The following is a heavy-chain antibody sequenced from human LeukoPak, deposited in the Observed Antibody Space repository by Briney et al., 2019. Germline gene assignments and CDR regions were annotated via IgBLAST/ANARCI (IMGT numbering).Heavy chain of an antibody. CDR2: IWYDGSNK. Sequence: GGSLRLSCAASGFTFSSYGMHWVRQAPGKGLEWVAVIWYDGSNKYYADSVKGRFTISRDNSKNTLYLQMNSLRAEDTAVYYCARDSGSYFLDYWGQGTLVTVS. J-gene: IGHJ4*02. CDR1: GFTFSSYG. D-gene: IGHD1-26*01. V-gene: IGHV3-33*01. CDR3: ARDSGSYFLDY.